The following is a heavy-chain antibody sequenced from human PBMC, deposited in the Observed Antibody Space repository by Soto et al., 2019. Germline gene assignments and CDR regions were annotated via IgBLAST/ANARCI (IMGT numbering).Heavy chain of an antibody. CDR2: ISWNGRTR. CDR1: GFIFDDYV. D-gene: IGHD3-22*01. CDR3: TTGFSRRVYYIDS. J-gene: IGHJ4*02. Sequence: GGSLRLSCAASGFIFDDYVMHWVRQAPGKGLEWVSSISWNGRTRDYADSLKCRFTISRDNVKTSLFLQMDSLRDEDKALYYSTTGFSRRVYYIDSWGPGTLVTVSS. V-gene: IGHV3-9*01.